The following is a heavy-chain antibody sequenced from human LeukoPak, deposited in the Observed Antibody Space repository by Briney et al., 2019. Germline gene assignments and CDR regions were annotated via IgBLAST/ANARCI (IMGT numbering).Heavy chain of an antibody. D-gene: IGHD4-11*01. CDR1: GFTFSSYS. Sequence: GGSLRLSCAASGFTFSSYSMNWVRQAPGKGLDWVSSISSSSSYIYYADSIKGRFTISRDNAKNSLYLQMNSLRAEDTAVYYCARDGDYSNYYYYYMDVWGKGTTVTVSS. V-gene: IGHV3-21*01. J-gene: IGHJ6*03. CDR3: ARDGDYSNYYYYYMDV. CDR2: ISSSSSYI.